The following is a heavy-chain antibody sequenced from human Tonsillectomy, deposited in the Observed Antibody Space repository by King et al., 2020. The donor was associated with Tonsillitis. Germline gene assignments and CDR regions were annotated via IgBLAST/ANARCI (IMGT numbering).Heavy chain of an antibody. CDR1: GGSFSGYY. J-gene: IGHJ2*01. CDR3: ARATYSSGWLFFSSYWYFDL. CDR2: INHSGST. D-gene: IGHD6-19*01. V-gene: IGHV4-34*01. Sequence: VQLQQWGAGLSKPSETLSLTCAVYGGSFSGYYWSWIRQPPGKGLEWIGEINHSGSTNYNPSLKSRVTISVDTSKNQFSLKLSSVTAADTAVYYCARATYSSGWLFFSSYWYFDLWGRGTLVTVSS.